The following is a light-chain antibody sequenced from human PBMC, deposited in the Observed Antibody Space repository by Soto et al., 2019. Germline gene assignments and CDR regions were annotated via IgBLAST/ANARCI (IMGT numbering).Light chain of an antibody. CDR3: QQDNNWPPET. CDR1: QSVSSY. CDR2: GAS. J-gene: IGKJ1*01. V-gene: IGKV3-15*01. Sequence: IVMTQSPATLSVSPGERATLSCRASQSVSSYLAWYQQKPGQAPRLLIYGASTRATGVPARFSGSGSGTECTLTISSLQSEDFAVYYCQQDNNWPPETFGQGTKVQIK.